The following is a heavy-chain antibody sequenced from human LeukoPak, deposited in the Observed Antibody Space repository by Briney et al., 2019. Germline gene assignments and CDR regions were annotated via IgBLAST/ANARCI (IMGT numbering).Heavy chain of an antibody. Sequence: PGGSLRLSCPASRYPFSNYWMSWVRQAPGKGLEWVSSISYSGGTTYYTDSVKGRFTISRDNSKNTLFLQMNGLRAEDTAIYYCAKISLTFGGLAFWGQGTLVTVSS. J-gene: IGHJ4*02. CDR3: AKISLTFGGLAF. CDR1: RYPFSNYW. V-gene: IGHV3-23*01. D-gene: IGHD3-16*01. CDR2: ISYSGGTT.